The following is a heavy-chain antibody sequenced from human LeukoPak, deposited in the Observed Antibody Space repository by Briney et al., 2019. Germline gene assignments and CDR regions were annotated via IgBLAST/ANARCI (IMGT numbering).Heavy chain of an antibody. J-gene: IGHJ3*02. CDR1: GFTFSSYG. CDR2: ISGSGGST. CDR3: AKSMIAAAGTVDAFDI. V-gene: IGHV3-23*01. D-gene: IGHD6-13*01. Sequence: GGSLRLSCAASGFTFSSYGMSWVRQAPGKGLEWVSAISGSGGSTYYADSVKGRFTISRDNSKNTLYLQMNSLRAEDTAVYYCAKSMIAAAGTVDAFDIWGQGTMVTVSS.